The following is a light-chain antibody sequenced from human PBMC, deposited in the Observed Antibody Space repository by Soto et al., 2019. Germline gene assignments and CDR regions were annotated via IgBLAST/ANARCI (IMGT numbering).Light chain of an antibody. V-gene: IGKV3-15*01. CDR3: QQYNNWPPVT. J-gene: IGKJ5*01. CDR1: QSVSSN. Sequence: ETVMTQSPAALSVSPGERATLSCRASQSVSSNVAWYQQTPGQAPRLLIYGASTRAAGIPDRFSGSGSGTEFTLTISSLQSEDFAVYYCQQYNNWPPVTFGQGTRLVIK. CDR2: GAS.